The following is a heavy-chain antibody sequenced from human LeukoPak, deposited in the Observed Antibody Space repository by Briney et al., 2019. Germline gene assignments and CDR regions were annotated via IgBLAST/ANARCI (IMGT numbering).Heavy chain of an antibody. V-gene: IGHV4-38-2*02. Sequence: SETLSLTCTVSGYSISSGYYWGWIRPPPGKGLEWIGSIYHSGSTYYNPSLKSRVTISVDTSKNQFSLKLSSVTAADTAVYYCARVGVRFLEWLPSEGRWYFDYWGQGTLVTVSS. CDR2: IYHSGST. D-gene: IGHD3-3*01. J-gene: IGHJ4*02. CDR3: ARVGVRFLEWLPSEGRWYFDY. CDR1: GYSISSGYY.